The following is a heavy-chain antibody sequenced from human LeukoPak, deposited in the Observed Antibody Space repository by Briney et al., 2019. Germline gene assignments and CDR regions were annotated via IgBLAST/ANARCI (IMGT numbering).Heavy chain of an antibody. CDR2: IYYSGST. V-gene: IGHV4-59*01. CDR1: GDSIRSYY. Sequence: SETLSLTCTVSGDSIRSYYWSWLRQPPGKGLEWIGYIYYSGSTSYNPSLKSRVSISVDTSKNQSSLKLSSVTAADRAVYYCARVGGAIGSFDIWGQGTMVTISS. CDR3: ARVGGAIGSFDI. D-gene: IGHD3-16*02. J-gene: IGHJ3*02.